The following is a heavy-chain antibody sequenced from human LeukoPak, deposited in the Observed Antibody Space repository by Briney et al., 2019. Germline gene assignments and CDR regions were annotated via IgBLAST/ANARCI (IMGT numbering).Heavy chain of an antibody. CDR3: AKNVKGYGTYYGFDY. J-gene: IGHJ4*02. CDR2: IRGDGSDT. V-gene: IGHV3-43*02. D-gene: IGHD1-26*01. CDR1: GFTFDDYA. Sequence: GGSLSLSCAASGFTFDDYAMHWVRQAPGKGLEWVSLIRGDGSDTYYADSVKGRFTISRDNSKNSLYLQMTSLRTEDNAFYYCAKNVKGYGTYYGFDYWGQGTLVTVSS.